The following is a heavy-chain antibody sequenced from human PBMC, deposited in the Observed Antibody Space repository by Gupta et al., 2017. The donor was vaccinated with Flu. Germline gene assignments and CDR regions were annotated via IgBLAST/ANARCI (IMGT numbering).Heavy chain of an antibody. CDR2: ISASGIST. CDR3: TPSTPGSVTS. CDR1: GFTFSSYA. V-gene: IGHV3-23*01. Sequence: GFTFSSYAMSWVRQAPGEGLEWVSAISASGISTYYADSVKGRFTISRDSSKNTLFLQLSSLRAEDTAVYYCTPSTPGSVTSWGQGTLVIVSS. J-gene: IGHJ5*02. D-gene: IGHD4-4*01.